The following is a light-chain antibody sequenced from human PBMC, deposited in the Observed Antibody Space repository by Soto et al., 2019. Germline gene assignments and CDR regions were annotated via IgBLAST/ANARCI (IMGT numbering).Light chain of an antibody. CDR1: SSDVGAYNS. CDR3: SSYTSSSYYV. CDR2: DVS. V-gene: IGLV2-14*01. Sequence: QSVLTQPASVSGSPGQSIAISCTGTSSDVGAYNSVSWYQQYPGKAPKLMIHDVSNRPSGVSHRFSGSKSGNTASLTISGLQAEEEADYYCSSYTSSSYYVFGSGTKVTVL. J-gene: IGLJ1*01.